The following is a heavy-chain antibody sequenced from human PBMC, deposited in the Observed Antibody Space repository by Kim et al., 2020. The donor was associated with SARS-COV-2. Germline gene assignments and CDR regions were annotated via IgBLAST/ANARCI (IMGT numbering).Heavy chain of an antibody. Sequence: YNPSLQSRVTISVDTSKNQFSRKLSSVTAADTAVYYCARGGGDTAMVFDYWGQGTLVTVSS. V-gene: IGHV4-59*09. CDR3: ARGGGDTAMVFDY. J-gene: IGHJ4*02. D-gene: IGHD5-18*01.